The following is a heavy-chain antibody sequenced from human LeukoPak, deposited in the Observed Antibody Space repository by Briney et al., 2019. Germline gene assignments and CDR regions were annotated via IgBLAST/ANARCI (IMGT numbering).Heavy chain of an antibody. Sequence: SETLSLTCAVYGGSFSGYYWSWIRQPPGKGLEWIGEINHSGSTNYNPSLKSRVTISVDTSKNQFSLKLSSVTAADTAVYYCVSGWGDYWGQGTLVTVSS. CDR3: VSGWGDY. J-gene: IGHJ4*02. CDR1: GGSFSGYY. D-gene: IGHD3-16*01. CDR2: INHSGST. V-gene: IGHV4-34*01.